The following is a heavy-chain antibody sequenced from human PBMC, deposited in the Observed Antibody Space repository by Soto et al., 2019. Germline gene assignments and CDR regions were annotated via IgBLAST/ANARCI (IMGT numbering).Heavy chain of an antibody. CDR2: ISGSGGST. Sequence: EGSLRLSCAASGFTFSSYAMSWVRQAPGKGLEWVSAISGSGGSTYYADSVKGRFTISRDNSKNTLYLQMNSLRAEDTAVYYCAKDRAGGFALGIVVVPAAPENFDYWGQGTLVTVSS. D-gene: IGHD2-2*01. V-gene: IGHV3-23*01. J-gene: IGHJ4*02. CDR3: AKDRAGGFALGIVVVPAAPENFDY. CDR1: GFTFSSYA.